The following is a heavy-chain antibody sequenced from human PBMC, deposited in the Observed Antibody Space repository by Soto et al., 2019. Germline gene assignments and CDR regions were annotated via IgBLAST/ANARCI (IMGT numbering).Heavy chain of an antibody. CDR3: AREPTRGYSYGLDP. CDR2: IYYSGST. V-gene: IGHV4-59*01. D-gene: IGHD5-18*01. CDR1: GGSISSYS. J-gene: IGHJ5*02. Sequence: SETLSLTCTVSGGSISSYSWSWIRQPPGKGLEWIGYIYYSGSTNYNPSLKSRVTISVDTSKNQFSLKLSSVTAADTAMYYCAREPTRGYSYGLDPWGQGTLVTVSS.